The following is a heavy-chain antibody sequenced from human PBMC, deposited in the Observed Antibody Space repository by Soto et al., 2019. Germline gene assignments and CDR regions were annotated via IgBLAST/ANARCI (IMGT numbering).Heavy chain of an antibody. CDR1: GYTFINYY. CDR2: FNPTSGST. V-gene: IGHV1-46*01. J-gene: IGHJ4*02. Sequence: QVQLVQSGAEVKKPGASVKLSCKASGYTFINYYIHWVRRAPGQGLEWMGIFNPTSGSTNYAQKFQGRVTLTMETSTRTVYMELSSLRFDDTAVYYCARDLAAGDYWGQGTLVTVSS. CDR3: ARDLAAGDY. D-gene: IGHD6-13*01.